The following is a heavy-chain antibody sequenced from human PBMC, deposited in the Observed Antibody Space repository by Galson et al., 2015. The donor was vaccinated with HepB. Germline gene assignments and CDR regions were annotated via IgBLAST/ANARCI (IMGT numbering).Heavy chain of an antibody. V-gene: IGHV3-23*01. CDR2: ISGRGGNT. CDR3: GKDPVRASYRPYGMDV. D-gene: IGHD5-18*01. CDR1: GFTFSSYA. Sequence: SLRLSCAASGFTFSSYAMSWVRQAPGKGLEWVSSISGRGGNTYYTDSVKGRFTISRDNSKKMVYLQMHSLRAEDTALYYCGKDPVRASYRPYGMDVWGQGTTVTVSS. J-gene: IGHJ6*02.